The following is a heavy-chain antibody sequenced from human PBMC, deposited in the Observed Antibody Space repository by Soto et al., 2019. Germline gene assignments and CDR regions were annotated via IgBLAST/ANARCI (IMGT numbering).Heavy chain of an antibody. J-gene: IGHJ5*02. Sequence: SETLSLTCTVSGGSISSYYWSWIRQPPGKGLEWIGYIYYSGSTNYNPSLKSRVTTSVDTSKNQFSLKLSSVTAADTAVYYCAREVGYYDILTGYLRWFDPWGQGTLVTVSS. D-gene: IGHD3-9*01. CDR3: AREVGYYDILTGYLRWFDP. V-gene: IGHV4-59*01. CDR2: IYYSGST. CDR1: GGSISSYY.